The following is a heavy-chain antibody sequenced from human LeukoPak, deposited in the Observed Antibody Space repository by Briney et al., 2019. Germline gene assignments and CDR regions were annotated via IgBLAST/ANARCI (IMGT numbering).Heavy chain of an antibody. Sequence: SETLSLTCGVYGGSFSSSYWTWIRQPPGKGLEWIGEINHSGSAKYNPSLKSRVTISVDMSKNQFSLKLSSVTAADTAVYYCARSLYDEGYWGQGNLVTVSS. V-gene: IGHV4-34*01. CDR1: GGSFSSSY. D-gene: IGHD3-22*01. CDR2: INHSGSA. CDR3: ARSLYDEGY. J-gene: IGHJ4*02.